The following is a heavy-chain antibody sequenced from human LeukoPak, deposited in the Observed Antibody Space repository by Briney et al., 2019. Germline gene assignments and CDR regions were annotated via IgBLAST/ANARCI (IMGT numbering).Heavy chain of an antibody. CDR1: GFTFGSYW. V-gene: IGHV3-7*01. CDR3: ARARGGYDFDY. J-gene: IGHJ4*02. CDR2: IRQDGSEK. Sequence: GGSLRLSCAASGFTFGSYWMSWVRQAPGKGLEWAANIRQDGSEKYYVDSVKGRFTISRDNAKNSLYLQMNSLRAEDTAVYYCARARGGYDFDYWGQGTLVTVSS. D-gene: IGHD5-12*01.